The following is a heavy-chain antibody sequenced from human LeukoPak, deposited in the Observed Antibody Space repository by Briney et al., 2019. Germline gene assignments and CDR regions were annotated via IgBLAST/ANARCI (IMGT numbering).Heavy chain of an antibody. V-gene: IGHV4-39*07. CDR3: ASAKYYDYVWGSYRPAYNWFDP. D-gene: IGHD3-16*02. CDR1: GGSISSRSSY. Sequence: SETLSLTCTVSGGSISSRSSYWAWIRQPPGKGLEWIGSIYYSGSTNYNPSLRSRVTMSVDTSKNQFSLKLSSVTAADTAVYYCASAKYYDYVWGSYRPAYNWFDPWGQGTLVTVSS. CDR2: IYYSGST. J-gene: IGHJ5*02.